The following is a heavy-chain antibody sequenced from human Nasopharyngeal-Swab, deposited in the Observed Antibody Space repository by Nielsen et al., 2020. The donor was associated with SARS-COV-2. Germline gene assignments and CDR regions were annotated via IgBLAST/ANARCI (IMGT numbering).Heavy chain of an antibody. V-gene: IGHV4-59*01. D-gene: IGHD3-3*01. J-gene: IGHJ4*02. CDR2: IYYSGST. CDR3: ARAPVGSGYRYFDY. CDR1: GGPISGYY. Sequence: SETLSLTCTVSGGPISGYYWSWIRQPPGRGLEWIGYIYYSGSTNYNPSFKSRVTISVDTSKNQFSLSLTSVTAADTAVYYCARAPVGSGYRYFDYWGQGALVTVSS.